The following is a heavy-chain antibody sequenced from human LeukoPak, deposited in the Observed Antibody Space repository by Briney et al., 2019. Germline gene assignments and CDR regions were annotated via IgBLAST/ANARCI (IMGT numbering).Heavy chain of an antibody. CDR2: IYKGGNT. CDR3: ARGSSSSLCNLGRYYYMDV. Sequence: PGGSLRLPCAASGFTVSSNYMSWVRQATGGGLEWVSVIYKGGNTYYADSVKGRFTISRDNSKNTLYLQMNSLRAEDTAVYFCARGSSSSLCNLGRYYYMDVWGKGNTVTLSS. J-gene: IGHJ6*03. CDR1: GFTVSSNY. D-gene: IGHD2-2*01. V-gene: IGHV3-53*01.